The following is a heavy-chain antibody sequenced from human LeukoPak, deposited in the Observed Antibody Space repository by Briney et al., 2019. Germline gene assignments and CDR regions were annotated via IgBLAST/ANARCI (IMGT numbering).Heavy chain of an antibody. D-gene: IGHD3-9*01. CDR3: ARADIRDYDILTGYYNGDWFDP. V-gene: IGHV4-59*01. CDR1: GGSISSYY. Sequence: SETLSLTCTVSGGSISSYYWSWIRQPPGKGLEWIGYIYYSGSTNYNPSLKSRVTISVDTSKNQFSLKLSSVTAADTAVYYCARADIRDYDILTGYYNGDWFDPWGQGTLVTVSS. J-gene: IGHJ5*02. CDR2: IYYSGST.